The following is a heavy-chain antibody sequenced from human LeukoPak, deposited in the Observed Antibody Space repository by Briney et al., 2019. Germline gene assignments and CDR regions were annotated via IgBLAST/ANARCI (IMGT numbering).Heavy chain of an antibody. V-gene: IGHV1-69*13. J-gene: IGHJ4*02. CDR2: IIPIFGTA. CDR1: GGTFSSHA. CDR3: ARRRGYSYGSLDY. Sequence: GASVKVSCKASGGTFSSHAISWVRQAPGQGLEWMGGIIPIFGTANYAQKFQGRVTITADESTSTAYMELSSLRSEDTAVYYCARRRGYSYGSLDYWGQGTLVTVSS. D-gene: IGHD5-18*01.